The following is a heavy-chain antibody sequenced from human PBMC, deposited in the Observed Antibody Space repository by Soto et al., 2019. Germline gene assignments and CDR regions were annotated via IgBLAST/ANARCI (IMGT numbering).Heavy chain of an antibody. CDR2: ISSTGDTI. CDR3: SAVAVVAGPLSRHNYMDD. CDR1: GFTFSSYS. V-gene: IGHV3-48*01. D-gene: IGHD2-15*01. Sequence: EVQLVESGGGLVQPGGSLRLSCAASGFTFSSYSMNWVRQAPGRGLEWVSDISSTGDTIYYADSVKGRFIISRDNAKNTLYLQMHSRMAEETAVYYCSAVAVVAGPLSRHNYMDDWGKGAPVTVSS. J-gene: IGHJ6*03.